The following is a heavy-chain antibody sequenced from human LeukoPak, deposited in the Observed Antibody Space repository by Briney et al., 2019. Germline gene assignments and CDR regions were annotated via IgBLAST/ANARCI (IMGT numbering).Heavy chain of an antibody. D-gene: IGHD6-6*01. Sequence: PSETLSLTCTVSGGSISSYYWSWIRQPPGKGLEWIGYIYYSGSTNYNPSLKSRVTISVDTSKNQFSLKLSSVTAADTAVYYCGRDTMAARDYWFDPWGQGTLVTVSS. J-gene: IGHJ5*02. V-gene: IGHV4-59*01. CDR3: GRDTMAARDYWFDP. CDR2: IYYSGST. CDR1: GGSISSYY.